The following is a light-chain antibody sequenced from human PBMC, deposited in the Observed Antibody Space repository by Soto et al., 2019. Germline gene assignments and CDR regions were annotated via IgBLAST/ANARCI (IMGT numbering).Light chain of an antibody. CDR2: DVS. Sequence: QSALTQPRSVSGSPGQSVTISCTGTSSDVGAYNYVSWFQQHPGKAPKLMIYDVSNRPSGVPDRFSGSKSGNTASLTISGLQAEDEADYYCCSYAGRDLWLFGGGTKLTVL. V-gene: IGLV2-11*01. J-gene: IGLJ2*01. CDR3: CSYAGRDLWL. CDR1: SSDVGAYNY.